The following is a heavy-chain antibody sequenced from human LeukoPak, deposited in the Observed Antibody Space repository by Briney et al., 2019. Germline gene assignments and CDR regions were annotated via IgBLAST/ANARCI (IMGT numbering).Heavy chain of an antibody. CDR2: IIPIFGTA. CDR1: GGTFSSYA. V-gene: IGHV1-69*01. D-gene: IGHD6-19*01. J-gene: IGHJ4*02. CDR3: ARGSSGWYREFDY. Sequence: SVKVSCKASGGTFSSYAISRVRQAPGQGLEWMGGIIPIFGTANYAQKFQGRVTITADESTSTAYMELSSLRSEDTAVYYCARGSSGWYREFDYWGQGTLVTVSS.